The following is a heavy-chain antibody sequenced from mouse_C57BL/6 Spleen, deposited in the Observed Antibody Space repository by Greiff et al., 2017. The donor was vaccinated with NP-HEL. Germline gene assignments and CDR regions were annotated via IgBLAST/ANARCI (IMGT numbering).Heavy chain of an antibody. CDR1: GFTFSSYA. CDR3: TRGHGSYAMDY. CDR2: ISSGGDYI. V-gene: IGHV5-9-1*02. J-gene: IGHJ4*01. D-gene: IGHD1-1*01. Sequence: EVHLVESGEGLVKPGGSLKLSCAASGFTFSSYAMSWVRQTPEKRLEWVAYISSGGDYIYYADTVKGRFTISRDNARNTLYLQMSSLKSEDTAMYYCTRGHGSYAMDYWGQGTSVTVAS.